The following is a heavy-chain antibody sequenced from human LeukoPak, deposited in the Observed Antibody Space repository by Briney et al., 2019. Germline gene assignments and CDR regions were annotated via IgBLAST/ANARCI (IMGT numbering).Heavy chain of an antibody. Sequence: PSETLSLTCTVSGGSISSGSYYWSWIRQPAGKGLEWIGRIYTSGSTNYNPSLKSRVTISVDTSKNQFSLKLSSVTAADTAVYYCAREAPSRDGYNRFDYWGQGTLVTVSS. V-gene: IGHV4-61*02. J-gene: IGHJ4*02. D-gene: IGHD5-24*01. CDR3: AREAPSRDGYNRFDY. CDR1: GGSISSGSYY. CDR2: IYTSGST.